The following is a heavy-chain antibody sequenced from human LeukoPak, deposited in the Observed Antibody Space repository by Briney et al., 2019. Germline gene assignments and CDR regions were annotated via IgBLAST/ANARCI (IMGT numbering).Heavy chain of an antibody. CDR3: ARAGVAYCGGDCYFDAFDI. V-gene: IGHV1-46*01. Sequence: ASVKVSCKASGYTFTSYGISWVRQAPGQGLEWMRIINPSGGSTSYAQKFQGRVTMTRDMSTSTVYMELSSLRSEDTAVYYCARAGVAYCGGDCYFDAFDIWGQGTMVTVSS. D-gene: IGHD2-21*02. CDR2: INPSGGST. J-gene: IGHJ3*02. CDR1: GYTFTSYG.